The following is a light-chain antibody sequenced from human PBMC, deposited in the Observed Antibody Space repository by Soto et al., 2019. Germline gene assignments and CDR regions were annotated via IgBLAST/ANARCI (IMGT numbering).Light chain of an antibody. CDR3: QQYVTSPAIT. V-gene: IGKV3-20*01. J-gene: IGKJ5*01. Sequence: PGERATLSCWASESVSDYLVWYQQKPGLAPRLLIHGATKRTSGTPDRFSGTGSGTAFTLAISRLEPEDFAVYYCQQYVTSPAITFGQGTRLEIK. CDR1: ESVSDY. CDR2: GAT.